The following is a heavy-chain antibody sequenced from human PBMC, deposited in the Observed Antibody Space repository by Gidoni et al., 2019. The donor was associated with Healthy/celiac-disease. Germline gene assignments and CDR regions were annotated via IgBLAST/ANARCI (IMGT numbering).Heavy chain of an antibody. CDR2: ISGSGGST. CDR3: AKDRGIQLWFDY. J-gene: IGHJ4*02. CDR1: GFTFSSYA. V-gene: IGHV3-23*01. Sequence: EVQLLESGGGLVQPGGSLRLPCAASGFTFSSYAMSWVRQAPGKGLEWGSAISGSGGSTYYADSVKGRFTISRDNSKNTLYLQMNSLRAEDTAVYYCAKDRGIQLWFDYWGQGTLVTVSS. D-gene: IGHD5-18*01.